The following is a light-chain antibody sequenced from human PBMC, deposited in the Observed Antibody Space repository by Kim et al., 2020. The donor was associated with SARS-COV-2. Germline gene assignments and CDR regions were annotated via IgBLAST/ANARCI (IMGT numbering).Light chain of an antibody. CDR3: QQADGFPLT. Sequence: DIQMTQSPSSVSASVGDRVTITCRASQDISTWLAWYQRKPGKAPKLLIYAASSLQGGVPSRFRGSGSETDFTLTIGSLQPEDSATYYCQQADGFPLTFGGGTKVDIK. V-gene: IGKV1-12*01. J-gene: IGKJ4*01. CDR2: AAS. CDR1: QDISTW.